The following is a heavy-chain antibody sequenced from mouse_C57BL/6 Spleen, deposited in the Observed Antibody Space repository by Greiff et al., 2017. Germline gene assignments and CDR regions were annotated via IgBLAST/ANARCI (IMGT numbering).Heavy chain of an antibody. CDR2: ISSGSSTI. D-gene: IGHD1-1*01. CDR1: GFTFSDYG. CDR3: ARSYGYAMDY. V-gene: IGHV5-17*01. Sequence: EVKLVESGGGLVKPGGSLKLSCAASGFTFSDYGMHWVRQAPEKGLEWVAYISSGSSTIYYADTVKGRFTISKDNAKNTLFLQMTSLRSEDTAMYYCARSYGYAMDYWGQGTSVTVSS. J-gene: IGHJ4*01.